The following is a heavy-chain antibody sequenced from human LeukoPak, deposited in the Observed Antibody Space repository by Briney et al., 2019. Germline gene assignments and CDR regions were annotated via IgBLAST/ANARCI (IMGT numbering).Heavy chain of an antibody. D-gene: IGHD6-6*01. CDR2: INHSGST. CDR1: GGSFSGYY. Sequence: SETLTLTCAVYGGSFSGYYWSWIRQPPGKGLEWIGEINHSGSTNYNPSLKSRVTISVDTSKNQFSLKLSSVTAADTAVYYCARGVSSSPPPPTFDYWGQGTLVTVSS. J-gene: IGHJ4*02. CDR3: ARGVSSSPPPPTFDY. V-gene: IGHV4-34*01.